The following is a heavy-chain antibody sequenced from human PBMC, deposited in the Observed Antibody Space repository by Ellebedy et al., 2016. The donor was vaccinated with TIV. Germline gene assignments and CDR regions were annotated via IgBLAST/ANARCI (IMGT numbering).Heavy chain of an antibody. CDR3: ASVITGTSWD. J-gene: IGHJ4*02. D-gene: IGHD1-7*01. CDR1: GGSISSYY. Sequence: SETLSLTCTVSGGSISSYYWSWIRQPPGKGLEWIGEINHSGSTNYNPSLKSRVTISVDTSKNQFSLKLSSVTAADTAVYYCASVITGTSWDWGQGTLVTVSS. CDR2: INHSGST. V-gene: IGHV4-34*01.